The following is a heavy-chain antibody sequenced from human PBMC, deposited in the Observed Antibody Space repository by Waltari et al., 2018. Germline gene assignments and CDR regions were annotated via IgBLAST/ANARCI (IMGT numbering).Heavy chain of an antibody. J-gene: IGHJ4*02. Sequence: EVQLLESGGGLVQPGGSLRVSCAASGFTFSSYAMSWVRQAPGKGLGWVSAISGFGDRTYYADSVKGRFTISRDNSKNTVNLQMNSLRAEDTAVYYCAKVASFHSSGWQYWGQGTLVTVSS. CDR1: GFTFSSYA. D-gene: IGHD6-19*01. V-gene: IGHV3-23*01. CDR3: AKVASFHSSGWQY. CDR2: ISGFGDRT.